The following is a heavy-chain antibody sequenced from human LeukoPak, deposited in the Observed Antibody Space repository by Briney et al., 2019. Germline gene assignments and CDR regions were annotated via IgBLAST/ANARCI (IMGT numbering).Heavy chain of an antibody. CDR1: GFTFSSYS. D-gene: IGHD3-10*01. J-gene: IGHJ4*02. CDR3: AREISDFYGSGIDY. V-gene: IGHV3-48*04. CDR2: ISSSSSTI. Sequence: GGSLRLSCAASGFTFSSYSMNWVRQAPGKGLGWVSYISSSSSTIYYADSVKGRFTISRDNAKNSLYLQMNSLRAEDTAVYYCAREISDFYGSGIDYWGQGTLVTVSS.